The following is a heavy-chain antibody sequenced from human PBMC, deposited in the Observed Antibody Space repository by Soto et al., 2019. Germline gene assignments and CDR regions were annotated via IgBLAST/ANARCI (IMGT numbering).Heavy chain of an antibody. Sequence: VQLEESGPGLLKPSQTLSLTCTVSGESIATGAFYWSWIRLQSGKGPEWIGSIFYAGDTYYNPSLKSRGEISLDGSQNQFSLNLRSVTAADTAVYYCAREGDYRTWFEPWGPGTLVTVSS. D-gene: IGHD4-17*01. J-gene: IGHJ5*02. CDR1: GESIATGAFY. CDR3: AREGDYRTWFEP. CDR2: IFYAGDT. V-gene: IGHV4-31*03.